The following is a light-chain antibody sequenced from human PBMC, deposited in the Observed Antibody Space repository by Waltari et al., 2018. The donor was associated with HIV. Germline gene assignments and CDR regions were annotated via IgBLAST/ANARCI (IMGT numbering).Light chain of an antibody. J-gene: IGKJ2*01. V-gene: IGKV2-28*01. CDR3: MQALQTPYT. CDR1: QSLLHSNGYNY. CDR2: LGS. Sequence: DIVMTQSPPSLPVTPGEPASISCRSSQSLLHSNGYNYLDWYLQKPGQSPQLLIYLGSNRASGVPDRFSGSGSGTDFTLKISRVEAEDVGVYYCMQALQTPYTFGLGTKLQIK.